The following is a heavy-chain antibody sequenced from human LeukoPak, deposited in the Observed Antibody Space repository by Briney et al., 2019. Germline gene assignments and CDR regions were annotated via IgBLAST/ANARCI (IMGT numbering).Heavy chain of an antibody. CDR2: INPKSGGT. V-gene: IGHV1-2*02. CDR3: ARIIVVVAAAAYDY. J-gene: IGHJ4*02. Sequence: ASVKVSCKASGYTFTDYYMHWVRQAPGQGLEWMGWINPKSGGTKYVQKFQGRVTMTRDTSISTAYMELSRLRSDDTAVYYCARIIVVVAAAAYDYWGQGTLVTVSS. D-gene: IGHD2-15*01. CDR1: GYTFTDYY.